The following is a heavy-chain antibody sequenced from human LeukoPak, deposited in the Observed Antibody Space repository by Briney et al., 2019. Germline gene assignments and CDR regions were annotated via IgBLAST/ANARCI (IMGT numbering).Heavy chain of an antibody. Sequence: PGGSLRLSCAASGFTFPDEWMSWVRQAPGKGLVWVSRINSDGSSTSYADSVKGRFTISRDNAKNTLYLQMNSLRAEDTAVYYCAKGLSIFTNLEPSFDYWGQGTLVTVSS. CDR1: GFTFPDEW. CDR2: INSDGSST. J-gene: IGHJ4*02. CDR3: AKGLSIFTNLEPSFDY. V-gene: IGHV3-74*01. D-gene: IGHD3-3*01.